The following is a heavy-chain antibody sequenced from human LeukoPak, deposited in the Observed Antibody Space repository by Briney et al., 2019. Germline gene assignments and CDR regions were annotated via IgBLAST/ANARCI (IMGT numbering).Heavy chain of an antibody. CDR2: ISGSGGST. Sequence: GGSLRLSCAASGFTFSSYAMSWVRQAPGKGLEWVSAISGSGGSTYYADSVKGRFTIFRDNSKNTLYLQMNSLRAEDTAVYYCAKDPSWLVFHFDYWGQGTLVTVSS. V-gene: IGHV3-23*01. D-gene: IGHD6-6*01. CDR1: GFTFSSYA. CDR3: AKDPSWLVFHFDY. J-gene: IGHJ4*02.